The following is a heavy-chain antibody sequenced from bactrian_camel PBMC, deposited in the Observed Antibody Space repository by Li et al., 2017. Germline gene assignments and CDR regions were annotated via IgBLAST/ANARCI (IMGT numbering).Heavy chain of an antibody. D-gene: IGHD3*01. J-gene: IGHJ6*01. CDR1: GLGESDYY. V-gene: IGHV3S10*01. CDR2: IRRDGDE. CDR3: AAGTRIIVGDYCDGITT. Sequence: DVQLVESGGGLVQPGGSRTLSCTVSGLGESDYYISWVRQAPGKAREGIAGIRRDGDEYYAGSVKGRFTISQDNAKNIIYLQMSSLTPDDTAMYYCAAGTRIIVGDYCDGITTWGQGTQVTVS.